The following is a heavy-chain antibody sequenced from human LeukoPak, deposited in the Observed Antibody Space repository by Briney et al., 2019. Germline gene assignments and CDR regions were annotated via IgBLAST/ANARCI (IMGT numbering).Heavy chain of an antibody. V-gene: IGHV1-8*03. CDR1: GYTFTSYD. J-gene: IGHJ5*02. CDR3: ARREVRGVIITRYWFDP. CDR2: MNPNSGNT. Sequence: GASVKVSCKASGYTFTSYDINWVRQATGQGLEWMGWMNPNSGNTGYAQKFQGRVTITRNTSISTAYMELSSLRSEDTAVYYCARREVRGVIITRYWFDPWGQGTLVTVSS. D-gene: IGHD3-10*01.